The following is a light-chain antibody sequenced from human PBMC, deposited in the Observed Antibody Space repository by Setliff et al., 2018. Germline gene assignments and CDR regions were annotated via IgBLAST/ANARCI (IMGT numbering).Light chain of an antibody. V-gene: IGLV2-18*02. J-gene: IGLJ1*01. CDR3: MSYTTIRTYV. CDR1: SSDVGNYNR. CDR2: DVT. Sequence: QSALTQPPSVSGSRGQSVTISCTGTSSDVGNYNRVSWYQQPPGTAPKLMIYDVTNRPSGVPDRFSGSKSGNTASLTISGLQAEDEADYYCMSYTTIRTYVFGTGTKVTVL.